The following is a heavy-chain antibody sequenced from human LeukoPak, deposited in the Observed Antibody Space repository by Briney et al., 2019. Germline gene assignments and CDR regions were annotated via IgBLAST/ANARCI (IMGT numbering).Heavy chain of an antibody. J-gene: IGHJ6*02. D-gene: IGHD6-13*01. Sequence: ASVNVSCTASGYTFTSYDINWVRQAPGRGLEWMGWMNPNSGNTGYAQKFQGRVTMTRNTSISTAYMELSSLRSEDTAVYYCARGGYSSSWYDYYYGMDVWGQGTTVTVSS. V-gene: IGHV1-8*01. CDR3: ARGGYSSSWYDYYYGMDV. CDR1: GYTFTSYD. CDR2: MNPNSGNT.